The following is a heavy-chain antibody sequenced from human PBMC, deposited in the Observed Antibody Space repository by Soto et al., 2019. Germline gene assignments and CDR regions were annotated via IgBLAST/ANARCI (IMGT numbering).Heavy chain of an antibody. J-gene: IGHJ6*02. D-gene: IGHD2-15*01. V-gene: IGHV4-4*02. Sequence: SETLSLTCAVSVGSISSSNWLSWVRQPPGKGLEWIGEIYHSGSTNYNPSLKSRVTISVDKSKNQFSLKLSSVTAADTAVYYCARGKRSGDKYYYYYYGMDVWGQGTTVTVSS. CDR2: IYHSGST. CDR3: ARGKRSGDKYYYYYYGMDV. CDR1: VGSISSSNW.